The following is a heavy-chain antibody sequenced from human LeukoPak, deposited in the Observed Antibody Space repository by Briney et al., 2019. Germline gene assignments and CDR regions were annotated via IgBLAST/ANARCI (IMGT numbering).Heavy chain of an antibody. CDR3: ARGSYFDWFWGVSSSGFDY. V-gene: IGHV1-8*01. J-gene: IGHJ4*02. Sequence: ASVKVSCKASGYTFTSYDIHWVRQATGQGLEWMGWMNPNTGNTGYAQKFQGRVTMTRNTSISTAYMELSSLRSEDTAVYYCARGSYFDWFWGVSSSGFDYWGQGTLVTVSS. D-gene: IGHD3-9*01. CDR2: MNPNTGNT. CDR1: GYTFTSYD.